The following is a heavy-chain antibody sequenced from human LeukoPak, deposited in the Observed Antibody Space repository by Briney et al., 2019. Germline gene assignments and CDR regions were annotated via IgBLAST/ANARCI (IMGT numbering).Heavy chain of an antibody. CDR2: ISWNSGSI. V-gene: IGHV3-9*01. CDR1: GFTFDDYA. J-gene: IGHJ3*02. D-gene: IGHD1-26*01. Sequence: SGGSLRLSCAASGFTFDDYAMHWVRQAPGKGLEWVSGISWNSGSIGYADSVKGRFTISRDNAKNSLYLQMNSLRAEDTAVYYCARVLNGGSYSHDAFDIWGQGTMVTVSS. CDR3: ARVLNGGSYSHDAFDI.